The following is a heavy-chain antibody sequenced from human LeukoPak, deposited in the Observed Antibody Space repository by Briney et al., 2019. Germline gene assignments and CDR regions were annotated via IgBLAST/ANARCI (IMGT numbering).Heavy chain of an antibody. D-gene: IGHD6-19*01. V-gene: IGHV4-39*01. CDR3: ARSYSGGWGRYYFDY. CDR1: GGSISGSSYY. Sequence: SETLSLTCTVSGGSISGSSYYWGWIRQPPGKGLEWIGYIYYSGSTYYNPSLKSRVTMSVDTSKNQFSLKLSSVTAADTAAYYCARSYSGGWGRYYFDYWGQGTLVTVSS. CDR2: IYYSGST. J-gene: IGHJ4*02.